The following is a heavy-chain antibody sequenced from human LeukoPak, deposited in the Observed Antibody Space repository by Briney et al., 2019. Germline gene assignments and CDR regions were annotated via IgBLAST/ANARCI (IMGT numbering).Heavy chain of an antibody. CDR3: ARLLSWELTNWFDP. CDR1: GYSISSGYY. CDR2: SYHGGST. Sequence: SETLSLTCTVSGYSISSGYYWGWIRQPPGKGLEWIGSSYHGGSTYYTPSLKSRVTISADTSKNQFSLKLRFVTAADTAGYYCARLLSWELTNWFDPWGQGILVTASS. J-gene: IGHJ5*02. V-gene: IGHV4-38-2*02. D-gene: IGHD1-26*01.